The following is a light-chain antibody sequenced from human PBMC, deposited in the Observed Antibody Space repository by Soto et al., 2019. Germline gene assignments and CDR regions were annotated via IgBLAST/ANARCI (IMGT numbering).Light chain of an antibody. J-gene: IGKJ1*01. V-gene: IGKV3-11*01. CDR1: QSVSSY. Sequence: EIVLTQSPATLSLSPGERATLSCRASQSVSSYLAWYQQKPGQAPRLLIYDASNRATGIPARFSGSGSGTDSAVTIRRLEPEDREVYYCQQYGRSGTFGQGTKVEIK. CDR3: QQYGRSGT. CDR2: DAS.